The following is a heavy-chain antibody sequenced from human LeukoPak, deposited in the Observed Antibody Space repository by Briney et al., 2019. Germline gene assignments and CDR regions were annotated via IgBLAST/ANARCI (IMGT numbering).Heavy chain of an antibody. CDR3: AREPYCSGGSCYSDY. Sequence: ASVKVSCKASGGYFSSYAISWVRQAPGQGLEWMGGIIPIFGTANYAQKFQGRVTITADESTSTAYMELSSLRSEDTAVYYCAREPYCSGGSCYSDYWGQGTLVTVSS. V-gene: IGHV1-69*13. J-gene: IGHJ4*02. D-gene: IGHD2-15*01. CDR1: GGYFSSYA. CDR2: IIPIFGTA.